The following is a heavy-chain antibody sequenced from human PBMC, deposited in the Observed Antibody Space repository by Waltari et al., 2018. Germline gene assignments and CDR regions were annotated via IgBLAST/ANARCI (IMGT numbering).Heavy chain of an antibody. CDR1: TGSFSGPF. J-gene: IGHJ3*01. Sequence: QVQFQQWGAGLLKPSATLSPTCVVYTGSFSGPFWSWLRLTPGTGVEWIGEINDSGFSNYNPSLESRVTLSVDKSKIHFSLNLTSVTAADTSVYYCARSRLWRGLDAFDLWGQGTVVTVSS. D-gene: IGHD3-10*01. CDR3: ARSRLWRGLDAFDL. CDR2: INDSGFS. V-gene: IGHV4-34*01.